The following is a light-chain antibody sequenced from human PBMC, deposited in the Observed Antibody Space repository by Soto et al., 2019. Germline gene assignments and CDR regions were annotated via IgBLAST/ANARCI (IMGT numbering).Light chain of an antibody. V-gene: IGKV3-20*01. CDR2: GAS. J-gene: IGKJ5*01. CDR3: QQYGNSIYT. CDR1: QSVSSTY. Sequence: EIVLTQSPGTLSLSPGERATLSCRASQSVSSTYLAWYQQKPGQAPRLLIYGASSRATGIPDRFSGSGSGTGFTLTISRLEPEDFAVYYCQQYGNSIYTFGQGTRLEIK.